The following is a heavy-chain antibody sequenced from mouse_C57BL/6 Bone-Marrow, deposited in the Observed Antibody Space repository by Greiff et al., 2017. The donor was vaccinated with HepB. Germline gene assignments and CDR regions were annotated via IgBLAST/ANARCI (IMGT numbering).Heavy chain of an antibody. CDR1: GYTFTSYW. CDR3: ARRSMITTEFAY. V-gene: IGHV1-55*01. J-gene: IGHJ3*01. D-gene: IGHD2-4*01. CDR2: IYPGSGST. Sequence: VQLQQPGAELVKPGASVKMSCKASGYTFTSYWITWVKQRPGQGLEWIGDIYPGSGSTNYNEKFKSKATLTVDTSSSTAYMQLSSRTSEDSAVYYCARRSMITTEFAYWGQGTLVTVSA.